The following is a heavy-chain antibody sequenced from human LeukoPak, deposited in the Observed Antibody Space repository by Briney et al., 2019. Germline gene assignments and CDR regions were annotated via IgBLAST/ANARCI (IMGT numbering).Heavy chain of an antibody. CDR3: ARGRVSSSTWYSTYYYYFYMDV. J-gene: IGHJ6*03. CDR1: GGSISSSNW. V-gene: IGHV4-4*02. CDR2: IYHSGST. Sequence: PSGTLSLTCAVSGGSISSSNWWSWVRQPPGKGLEWIGEIYHSGSTNYNPSLNSRVTISRDTSKNHVSLELSSATAADTAVYFCARGRVSSSTWYSTYYYYFYMDVWGEGTTVTVSS. D-gene: IGHD6-13*01.